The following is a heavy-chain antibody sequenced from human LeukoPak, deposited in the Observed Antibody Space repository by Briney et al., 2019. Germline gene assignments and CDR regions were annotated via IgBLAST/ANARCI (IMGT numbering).Heavy chain of an antibody. J-gene: IGHJ4*02. Sequence: GGSLRLSCAASGFTFSSYWMSWVRQAPGKGLEWVAKIKQDGSEKYYVDSVKGRFTISRDNSKNTLYLQMNSLRAEDTAVYYCARDKYSSSSYYFDYWGQGTLVTVSS. CDR3: ARDKYSSSSYYFDY. V-gene: IGHV3-7*01. CDR1: GFTFSSYW. CDR2: IKQDGSEK. D-gene: IGHD6-6*01.